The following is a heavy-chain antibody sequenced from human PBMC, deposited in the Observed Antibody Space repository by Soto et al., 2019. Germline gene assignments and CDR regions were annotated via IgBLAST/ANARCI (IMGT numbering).Heavy chain of an antibody. Sequence: SSVKVSCKASGYRFTSNGISWVRHAPGQGLEWMGWISVDKGNTNYAQKLQGRVTMTRDTSTSTAYMELRSLRSDDTAVYYCAIPLGYYDSSGSWAFDIWGQGTMVTVSS. CDR1: GYRFTSNG. D-gene: IGHD3-22*01. CDR2: ISVDKGNT. CDR3: AIPLGYYDSSGSWAFDI. V-gene: IGHV1-18*01. J-gene: IGHJ3*02.